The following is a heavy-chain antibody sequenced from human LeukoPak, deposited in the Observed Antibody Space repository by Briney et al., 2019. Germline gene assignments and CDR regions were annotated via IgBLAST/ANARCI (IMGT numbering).Heavy chain of an antibody. CDR1: GFTFSSYS. J-gene: IGHJ3*02. D-gene: IGHD5-24*01. CDR3: AKMGSRRWPQGAFDI. V-gene: IGHV3-48*02. CDR2: ITASGTAM. Sequence: PGGSLRLSCAASGFTFSSYSMNWVRQAPGKGLEWVSHITASGTAMFYADSVKGRFTISRDNAKNSLYLQMNSLRDEDTAVYYCAKMGSRRWPQGAFDIWGQGTMVTVSS.